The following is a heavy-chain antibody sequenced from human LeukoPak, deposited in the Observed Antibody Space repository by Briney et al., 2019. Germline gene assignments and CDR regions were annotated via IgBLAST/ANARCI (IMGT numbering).Heavy chain of an antibody. CDR2: ISYDGSNK. D-gene: IGHD5/OR15-5a*01. J-gene: IGHJ4*02. V-gene: IGHV3-30*18. Sequence: GSLRLSCAASGFTFSSYGMHWVRQAPGKGLEWVAVISYDGSNKYYADSVKGRFTISRDNSKNTLYLQMNSLRAEDTAVYYCAKEVDIVSTIRRGDFDYWGQGTLVTVSS. CDR1: GFTFSSYG. CDR3: AKEVDIVSTIRRGDFDY.